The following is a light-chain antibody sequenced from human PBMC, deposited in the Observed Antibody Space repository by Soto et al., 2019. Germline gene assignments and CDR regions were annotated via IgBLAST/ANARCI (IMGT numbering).Light chain of an antibody. CDR1: INDVGGYNY. V-gene: IGLV2-11*01. J-gene: IGLJ2*01. CDR3: CSYAGSPLV. Sequence: QSALTQPRSVSGSPGQSVTISCTGTINDVGGYNYVSWYQQHPGKAPKLMIYDVNKRPSGVPDRFSGSKSGNTASLTISGLQAEDEADYYCCSYAGSPLVFGGGTKLPVL. CDR2: DVN.